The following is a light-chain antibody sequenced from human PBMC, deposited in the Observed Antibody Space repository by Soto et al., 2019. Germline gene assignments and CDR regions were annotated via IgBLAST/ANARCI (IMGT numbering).Light chain of an antibody. J-gene: IGLJ2*01. CDR3: AAWDDSLNGHVV. V-gene: IGLV1-44*01. CDR1: NSNIESNT. Sequence: QPVLTQPPSASGTPGQRVTISCSGSNSNIESNTVNWYQQLPGTAPKLLIYSNNQRPSGVPDRFSGSKSGTSAFLAISGLQSDDEADYYCAAWDDSLNGHVVFGGGTKLTVL. CDR2: SNN.